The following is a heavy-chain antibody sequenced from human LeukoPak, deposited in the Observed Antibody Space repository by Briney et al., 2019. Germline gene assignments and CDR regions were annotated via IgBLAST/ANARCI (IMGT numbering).Heavy chain of an antibody. D-gene: IGHD3-22*01. CDR3: ARVRRGDYSDSSGHWPDYFDY. CDR1: GFTFSSYS. Sequence: PGGSLRLSCAASGFTFSSYSVNWFRQAPGKGLEWVSYISSSSRSTIYYADSVKGRFTISRDNAKNSLYLQMNSLRAEDTAVYYCARVRRGDYSDSSGHWPDYFDYWGQGTLVTVSS. V-gene: IGHV3-48*01. J-gene: IGHJ4*02. CDR2: ISSSSRSTI.